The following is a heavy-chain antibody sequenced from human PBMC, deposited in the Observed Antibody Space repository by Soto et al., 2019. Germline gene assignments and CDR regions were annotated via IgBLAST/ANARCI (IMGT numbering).Heavy chain of an antibody. V-gene: IGHV3-48*01. CDR1: GFTFSSYS. D-gene: IGHD1-26*01. J-gene: IGHJ3*02. CDR2: ISSSSSTI. CDR3: ASGIPGTLGAFDI. Sequence: EVQLVESGGGLVQPGGSLRLSCAASGFTFSSYSMNWVRQAPGKGLEWVSYISSSSSTIYYADSVKGRFTISRDNAKNSLYLQMNSLRAEDTAVYYCASGIPGTLGAFDIWGQGTMVTVSS.